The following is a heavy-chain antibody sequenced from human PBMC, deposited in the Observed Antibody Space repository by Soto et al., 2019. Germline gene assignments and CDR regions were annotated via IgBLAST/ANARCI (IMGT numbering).Heavy chain of an antibody. Sequence: SETLSLTCTVSGGSISSYYWSWIRQPPGKGLEWIGYTHYSGSTNYNPSLKSRVTISVDTSKNQFSLRADDTAVYYCVKGEYYYDSSGYYPFDYWGQGTLVTVSS. CDR1: GGSISSYY. V-gene: IGHV4-59*01. J-gene: IGHJ4*02. CDR2: THYSGST. CDR3: VKGEYYYDSSGYYPFDY. D-gene: IGHD3-22*01.